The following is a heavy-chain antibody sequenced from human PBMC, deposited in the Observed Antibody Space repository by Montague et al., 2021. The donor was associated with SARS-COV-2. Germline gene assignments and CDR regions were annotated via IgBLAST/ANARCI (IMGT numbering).Heavy chain of an antibody. CDR3: ARRRLREDYFDF. CDR1: GDSVSSSDHY. J-gene: IGHJ4*02. Sequence: SETLSLTCTVSGDSVSSSDHYWGWIRRPPGKGLEWLGIVYYSGYTYYNPSVKGRVTISIDASKNQFSLKLNSLTATDTAIYHCARRRLREDYFDFWGQGTLRTVSS. D-gene: IGHD4-17*01. V-gene: IGHV4-39*01. CDR2: VYYSGYT.